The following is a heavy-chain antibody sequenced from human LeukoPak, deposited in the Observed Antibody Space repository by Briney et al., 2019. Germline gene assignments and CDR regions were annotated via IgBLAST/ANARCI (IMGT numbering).Heavy chain of an antibody. CDR1: GFTFRTYA. CDR2: ISYDESDK. V-gene: IGHV3-30*04. CDR3: ARDRRTSGVDY. D-gene: IGHD3-10*01. Sequence: EGSLRLSCVASGFTFRTYAMHWVRQSPGKGLDWVAVISYDESDKYYADSVKGRFTISRDNSKNTLYLHVNSLRVEDTAVYYCARDRRTSGVDYWGQGTLVTVSS. J-gene: IGHJ4*02.